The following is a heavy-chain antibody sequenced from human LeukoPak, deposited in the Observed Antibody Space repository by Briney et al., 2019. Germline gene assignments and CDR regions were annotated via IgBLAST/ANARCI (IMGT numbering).Heavy chain of an antibody. V-gene: IGHV3-30*18. CDR1: GFTFSDYA. J-gene: IGHJ4*02. Sequence: PGRSLRLSCAASGFTFSDYAMHWVRQAPGKGLQWVAVISHDGNVKYFTDSVRGRFTISRDDSKNTLVLQMNSLRAEDTAVYYCAKSGCSGTSCYVNKWGPGTLVTVSS. CDR3: AKSGCSGTSCYVNK. CDR2: ISHDGNVK. D-gene: IGHD2-2*01.